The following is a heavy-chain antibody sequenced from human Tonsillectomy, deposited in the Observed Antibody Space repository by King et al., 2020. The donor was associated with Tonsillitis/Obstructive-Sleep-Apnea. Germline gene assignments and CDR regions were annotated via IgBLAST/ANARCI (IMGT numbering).Heavy chain of an antibody. V-gene: IGHV3-30*18. J-gene: IGHJ4*02. D-gene: IGHD6-19*01. CDR1: GFTFSNYG. CDR2: ISYDGTNA. CDR3: AKETGPIAVAGEFDY. Sequence: VQLVESGGGVVQPGRSLRLSCAASGFTFSNYGMHWVRQAPGKGLEWVAVISYDGTNAYYGDSVKGRFTISRDNSKNTLYLQMNSLRAEDTAVYYCAKETGPIAVAGEFDYWGQGTLVTVSS.